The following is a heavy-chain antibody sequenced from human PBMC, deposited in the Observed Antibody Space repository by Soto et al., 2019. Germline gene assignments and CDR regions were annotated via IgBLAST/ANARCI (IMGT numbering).Heavy chain of an antibody. J-gene: IGHJ5*02. CDR1: GYTFTSYA. CDR2: INAGNGNT. D-gene: IGHD3-10*01. V-gene: IGHV1-3*01. Sequence: GASVKVSCKASGYTFTSYAMHWVRQAPGQRLEWMGWINAGNGNTKYSQKFQGRVTITRDTSASTAYMELSSLRSEDTAVYYCARDRGVLYIINWFDPWGQGTLVTVSS. CDR3: ARDRGVLYIINWFDP.